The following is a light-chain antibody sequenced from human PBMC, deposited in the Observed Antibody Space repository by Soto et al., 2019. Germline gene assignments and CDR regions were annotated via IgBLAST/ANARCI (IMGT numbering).Light chain of an antibody. Sequence: EVVMTQSPATLSVSPGERATLSCRASQSVSSNLAWYQQNPGQNPRLRIYGASTRATGIPSRFSASGSGTGFTLAFISLQSEDLAVYDCQQYNNWPPWTFGQGTKVEIK. CDR2: GAS. V-gene: IGKV3-15*01. J-gene: IGKJ1*01. CDR3: QQYNNWPPWT. CDR1: QSVSSN.